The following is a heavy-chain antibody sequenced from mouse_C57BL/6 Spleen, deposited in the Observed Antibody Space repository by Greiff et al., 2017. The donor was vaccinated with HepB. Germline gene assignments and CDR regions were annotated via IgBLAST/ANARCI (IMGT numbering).Heavy chain of an antibody. CDR1: GYTFTSYG. V-gene: IGHV1-81*01. J-gene: IGHJ2*01. CDR3: AGTDGYNYVDY. CDR2: IYPRSGNT. D-gene: IGHD2-3*01. Sequence: QVQLQQSGAELARPGASVKLSCKASGYTFTSYGISWVKQRTGQGLEWIGEIYPRSGNTYYNEKFKGKATLTADTSSSTAYMELRSLTSADAAVYFCAGTDGYNYVDYWGQGTTLTVSS.